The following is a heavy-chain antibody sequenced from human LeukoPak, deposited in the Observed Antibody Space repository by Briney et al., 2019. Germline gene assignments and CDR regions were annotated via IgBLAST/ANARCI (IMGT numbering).Heavy chain of an antibody. V-gene: IGHV4-39*01. CDR2: IYYSGST. J-gene: IGHJ6*03. CDR1: GGSISSYY. CDR3: ARRSRYYYYMDV. Sequence: SETLSLTCTVSGGSISSYYWGWIRQPPGKGLEWIGSIYYSGSTYYNPSLKSRVTISVDTSKNQFSLKLSSVTAADTAVYYCARRSRYYYYMDVWGKGTTVTISS.